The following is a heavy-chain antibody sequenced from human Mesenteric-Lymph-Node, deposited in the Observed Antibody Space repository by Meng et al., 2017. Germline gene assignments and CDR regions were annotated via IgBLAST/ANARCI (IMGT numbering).Heavy chain of an antibody. V-gene: IGHV3-7*01. CDR2: TSADGSQK. Sequence: GESLKISCAASGFTFRSNWMTWVRQAPGKGLEWVACTSADGSQKFYVDSVRGRFTISRDNAQNSLYLQLNSLRAEDTAVYYCATVGDGYNYDSRGSWGQGTLVTVSS. CDR3: ATVGDGYNYDSRGS. CDR1: GFTFRSNW. J-gene: IGHJ5*02. D-gene: IGHD5-18*01.